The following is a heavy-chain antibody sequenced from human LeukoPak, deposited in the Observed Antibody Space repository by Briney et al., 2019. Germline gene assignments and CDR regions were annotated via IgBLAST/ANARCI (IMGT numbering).Heavy chain of an antibody. Sequence: APVKVSCKASGYTFTSYYMHWVRQAPGQGLEWMGIINPSGGSTSYAQKFQGRVTMTRDTSTSTVYMELSSLRSEDTAVYYCARSVYTRIAVIEGATNWLDPWGQGTLVTVSS. CDR3: ARSVYTRIAVIEGATNWLDP. CDR2: INPSGGST. D-gene: IGHD6-19*01. V-gene: IGHV1-46*01. CDR1: GYTFTSYY. J-gene: IGHJ5*02.